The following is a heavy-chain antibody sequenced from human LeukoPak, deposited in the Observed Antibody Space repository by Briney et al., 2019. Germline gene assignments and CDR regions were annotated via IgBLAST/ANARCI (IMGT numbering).Heavy chain of an antibody. CDR2: IYSGGST. J-gene: IGHJ3*02. Sequence: GGSLRLSCAASGFTVSSNYMTWVRQAPGKGLEWVSVIYSGGSTYSADSVQGRFTISRDNSKNTLYLQMNSLRAEDTAVYYCARAGTRGDYDAFDIWGQGTMVPVSS. V-gene: IGHV3-53*01. CDR3: ARAGTRGDYDAFDI. D-gene: IGHD4-17*01. CDR1: GFTVSSNY.